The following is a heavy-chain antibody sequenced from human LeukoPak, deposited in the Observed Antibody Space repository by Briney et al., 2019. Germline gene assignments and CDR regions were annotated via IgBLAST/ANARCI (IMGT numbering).Heavy chain of an antibody. Sequence: GGSLRLSCAASGFTFSSYAMSWVRQAPGKGLEWVSAISGSGGSTYYADSVKGRFTISRDNSKNTPYLQMNSLRAEDTAVYYCAKDTYYDILTGYQRAYYFDYWGQGTLVTVSS. D-gene: IGHD3-9*01. CDR1: GFTFSSYA. CDR2: ISGSGGST. J-gene: IGHJ4*02. V-gene: IGHV3-23*01. CDR3: AKDTYYDILTGYQRAYYFDY.